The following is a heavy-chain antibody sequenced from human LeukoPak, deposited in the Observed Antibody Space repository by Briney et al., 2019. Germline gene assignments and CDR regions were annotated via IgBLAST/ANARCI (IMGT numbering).Heavy chain of an antibody. CDR1: GGSISSYY. CDR3: ARDRATVDYYYMDV. J-gene: IGHJ6*03. Sequence: SETLSLTCTVSGGSISSYYWSWIRQPAGKGLEWIGRIYTSGSTNYNPSLKSRVTMSVDTSKNQFSLKLSSVTAADTAAYYCARDRATVDYYYMDVWAKGSRSTSP. CDR2: IYTSGST. D-gene: IGHD4-17*01. V-gene: IGHV4-4*07.